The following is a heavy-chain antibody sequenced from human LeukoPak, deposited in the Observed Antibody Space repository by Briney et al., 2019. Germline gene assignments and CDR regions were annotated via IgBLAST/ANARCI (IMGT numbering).Heavy chain of an antibody. Sequence: GESRRISCKGSGYSFTNYWIGWVRQMPGKGLEWMGIIYPGDSDTRYSPSFEGQVTISADKSISTAYLQWSSLKASDTAMYYCARTPSMVRGVIIFDYWGQGTLATFPS. V-gene: IGHV5-51*01. J-gene: IGHJ4*02. D-gene: IGHD3-10*01. CDR3: ARTPSMVRGVIIFDY. CDR2: IYPGDSDT. CDR1: GYSFTNYW.